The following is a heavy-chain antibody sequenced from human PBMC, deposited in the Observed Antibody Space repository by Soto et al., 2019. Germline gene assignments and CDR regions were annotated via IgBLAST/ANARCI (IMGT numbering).Heavy chain of an antibody. D-gene: IGHD3-22*01. V-gene: IGHV4-34*01. CDR1: GGSFSGYY. Sequence: SETLSLTCAVYGGSFSGYYWSWIRQPPGKGLEWIGEINHSGSTNYNPSLKSRVTISVDTSKNQFSLKLSSVTAADTAVYYCARGLGNYYDSSGYRLDYWGQGTLVTVSS. CDR2: INHSGST. J-gene: IGHJ4*02. CDR3: ARGLGNYYDSSGYRLDY.